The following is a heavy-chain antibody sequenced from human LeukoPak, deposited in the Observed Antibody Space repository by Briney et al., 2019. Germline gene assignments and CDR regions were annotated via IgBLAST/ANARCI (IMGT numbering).Heavy chain of an antibody. Sequence: ASVKVSCKASGYTFTGYYMHWVRQAPGQGLEWMGWINPNSGGTNYAQKFQGWVTMTRDTSISTAYMELSRLRSDDTAVYYCARSGLGYQLLYFQHWGQGTLVTVSS. CDR3: ARSGLGYQLLYFQH. J-gene: IGHJ1*01. CDR1: GYTFTGYY. CDR2: INPNSGGT. D-gene: IGHD2-2*01. V-gene: IGHV1-2*04.